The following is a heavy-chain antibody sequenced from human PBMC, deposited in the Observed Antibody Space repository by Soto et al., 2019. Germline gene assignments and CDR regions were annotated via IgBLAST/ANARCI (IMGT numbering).Heavy chain of an antibody. J-gene: IGHJ5*02. Sequence: SETLSLTCTVSGASISSSDCYWGWVRQHPGRGLEWIGFIYYTGSPYYNPSLESRVTISVDTSKNQFSLSLYSVTAADTAVYYCARDRGAEHDYGHLSWFDRWGQGTLVTVSS. V-gene: IGHV4-31*03. CDR1: GASISSSDCY. CDR3: ARDRGAEHDYGHLSWFDR. CDR2: IYYTGSP. D-gene: IGHD4-17*01.